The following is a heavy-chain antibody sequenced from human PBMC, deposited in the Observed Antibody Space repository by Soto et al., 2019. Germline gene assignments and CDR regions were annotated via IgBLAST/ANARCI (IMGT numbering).Heavy chain of an antibody. CDR3: ARFDSSGWYFDY. Sequence: TCAVYGGSFSGYYWSWIRQPPGKGLQWIGKINHIGTTNYNPSLKSRVTISVDTYKNQFSLKLSSVTAADTAVYYCARFDSSGWYFDYWGQGNLVTVS. CDR2: INHIGTT. CDR1: GGSFSGYY. J-gene: IGHJ4*02. D-gene: IGHD6-19*01. V-gene: IGHV4-34*01.